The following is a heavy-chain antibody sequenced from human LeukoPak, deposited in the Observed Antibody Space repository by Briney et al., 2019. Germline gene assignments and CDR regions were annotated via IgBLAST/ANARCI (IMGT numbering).Heavy chain of an antibody. D-gene: IGHD4-23*01. J-gene: IGHJ5*02. Sequence: ASVKVSCKASGYTFTNYGINWVRQAPGQGLEWMGWISTYNGHTNYAQKLQGRVTMTTDTSTSTAYMELRSLRSDDTAVYYCARDHAAGWELPLNWFDPGGQGTLVTVP. CDR3: ARDHAAGWELPLNWFDP. CDR1: GYTFTNYG. CDR2: ISTYNGHT. V-gene: IGHV1-18*01.